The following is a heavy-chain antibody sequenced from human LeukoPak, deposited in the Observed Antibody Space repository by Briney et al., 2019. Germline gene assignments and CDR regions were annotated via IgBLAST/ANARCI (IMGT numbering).Heavy chain of an antibody. V-gene: IGHV1-69*05. CDR2: IIPIFGTA. Sequence: GSSVKVSCKASGGTFSSYAISWVRQAPGEGLEWMGGIIPIFGTANYAQKFQGRVTITTDESTSTAYMELSSLRSEDTAVYYCARYTSMIAFHARGFDIWGQGTLVTVSS. CDR1: GGTFSSYA. J-gene: IGHJ3*02. D-gene: IGHD5-18*01. CDR3: ARYTSMIAFHARGFDI.